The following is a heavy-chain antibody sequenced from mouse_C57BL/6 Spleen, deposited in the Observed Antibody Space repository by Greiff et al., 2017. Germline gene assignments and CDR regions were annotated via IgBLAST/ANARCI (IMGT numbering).Heavy chain of an antibody. D-gene: IGHD3-2*02. V-gene: IGHV1-63*01. Sequence: QVQLQQSGAELVRPGTSVKMSCKASGYTFTNYWIGWAKQRPGHGLEWIGDIYPGGGYTNYNEKFKGKATLTADKSSSTAYMQFSSLTSEDSAIYYSARGDSAGYLYYAMDNWGQRASVTVSS. CDR2: IYPGGGYT. CDR3: ARGDSAGYLYYAMDN. J-gene: IGHJ4*01. CDR1: GYTFTNYW.